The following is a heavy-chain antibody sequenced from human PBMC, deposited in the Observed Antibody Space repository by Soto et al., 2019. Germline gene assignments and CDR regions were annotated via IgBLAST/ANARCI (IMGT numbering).Heavy chain of an antibody. V-gene: IGHV4-4*02. Sequence: SETLSLTXAVSGGSISSSNWWSWVRQPPGKGLEWIGEIYHSGSTNYNPSLKSRVTMSVDKSKNQFSLKLSSVTAADTAVYYCARAGISAYYDFWSGYYNRNGMDVWGQGTTVTSP. CDR2: IYHSGST. D-gene: IGHD3-3*01. J-gene: IGHJ6*02. CDR1: GGSISSSNW. CDR3: ARAGISAYYDFWSGYYNRNGMDV.